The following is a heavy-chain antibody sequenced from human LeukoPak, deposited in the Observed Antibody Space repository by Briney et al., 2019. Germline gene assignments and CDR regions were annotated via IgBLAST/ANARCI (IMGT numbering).Heavy chain of an antibody. J-gene: IGHJ4*02. CDR2: IYYTGTT. CDR1: GGSLSGHY. CDR3: ARFSWGCSTASCYLTN. Sequence: PSETLSLTCTVGGGSLSGHYWSWIRQPPGKGLELVGHIYYTGTTFYNPSLNSRVTITLDTSRNQFSLRLTSVIAADTAVYYCARFSWGCSTASCYLTNWGQGALVTVSS. D-gene: IGHD2-2*01. V-gene: IGHV4-59*11.